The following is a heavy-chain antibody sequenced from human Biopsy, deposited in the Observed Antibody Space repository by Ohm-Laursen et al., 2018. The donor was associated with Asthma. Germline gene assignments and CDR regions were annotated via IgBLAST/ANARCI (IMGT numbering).Heavy chain of an antibody. J-gene: IGHJ4*02. CDR3: GRDMGGFGSGWFPVEF. Sequence: LSLTCAASGFTFSTSWMTWVRQAPGKGLEWVANIKEDGSEKNYVDSVKGRFTISRDNGKNSLYLQMNSLRAEDTALYHCGRDMGGFGSGWFPVEFWGQGTLVTVSS. CDR2: IKEDGSEK. D-gene: IGHD6-19*01. CDR1: GFTFSTSW. V-gene: IGHV3-7*05.